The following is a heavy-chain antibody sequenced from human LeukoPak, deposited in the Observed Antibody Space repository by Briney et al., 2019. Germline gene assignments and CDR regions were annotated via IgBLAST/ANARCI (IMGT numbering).Heavy chain of an antibody. CDR1: GFTFSSSG. CDR2: IGVGGTT. CDR3: AKTQGYYDC. J-gene: IGHJ4*02. V-gene: IGHV3-23*01. D-gene: IGHD3-22*01. Sequence: GGSLRLSCAASGFTFSSSGMNWVRQAPGKGLEWVSGIGVGGTTYYAASVKGRFTISRDTSKNTLYLQMNSLRAEDTAVYYCAKTQGYYDCWGQGTLVTVSS.